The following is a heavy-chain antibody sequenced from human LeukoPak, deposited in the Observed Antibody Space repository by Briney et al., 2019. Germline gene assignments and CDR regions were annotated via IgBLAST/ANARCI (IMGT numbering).Heavy chain of an antibody. CDR2: IYYSGST. V-gene: IGHV4-59*01. Sequence: PSETLSLTCTVSGGSISSYYWSWIRQPPGKGLEWIGYIYYSGSTNYNPSLKSRVTISVDTSKNQFSLKLSSVTAADTAVYYCARLLPGDYYYRDVWGKGTTVTVSS. J-gene: IGHJ6*03. D-gene: IGHD3-22*01. CDR3: ARLLPGDYYYRDV. CDR1: GGSISSYY.